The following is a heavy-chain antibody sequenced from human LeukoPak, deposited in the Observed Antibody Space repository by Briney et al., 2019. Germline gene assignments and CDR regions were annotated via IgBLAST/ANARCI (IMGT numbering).Heavy chain of an antibody. CDR2: IYSSGST. J-gene: IGHJ4*02. V-gene: IGHV4-31*03. CDR1: GDSINSGGYF. Sequence: SQTLSLTCTVSGDSINSGGYFWSWIRQHSGKGLEWIGNIYSSGSTNYNPSLMSRVTISQDRSKNEISLKLSSVTAADTGVYYCARDRGEDSAGCQHYFDYWGQGTLVAVSS. CDR3: ARDRGEDSAGCQHYFDY. D-gene: IGHD3-10*01.